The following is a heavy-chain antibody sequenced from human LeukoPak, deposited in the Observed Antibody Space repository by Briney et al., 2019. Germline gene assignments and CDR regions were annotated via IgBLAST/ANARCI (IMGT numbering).Heavy chain of an antibody. CDR2: IKEDGSEK. D-gene: IGHD7-27*01. Sequence: GGSLRLSCAASGFTFRKHWMSWVRQAIGKGLECVAKIKEDGSEKHYVDSVKGRFTISRDNAKNSLYLQMDNLRAEDTAVYYCARDYTGGWNDYWGQGTLVTVSS. CDR3: ARDYTGGWNDY. V-gene: IGHV3-7*01. CDR1: GFTFRKHW. J-gene: IGHJ4*02.